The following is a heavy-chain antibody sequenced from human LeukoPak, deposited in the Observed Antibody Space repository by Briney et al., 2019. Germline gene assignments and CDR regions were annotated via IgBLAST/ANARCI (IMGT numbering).Heavy chain of an antibody. V-gene: IGHV1-18*01. Sequence: ASVKVSCKASGYTFTSYGISWVRQAPGQGLEWMGWISAYNGNTNYAQELQGRVTMTTDTSTSTAYMELRSLRSDDTAVYYCAREDCSSTSCFPPSAYWGQGTLVTVSS. J-gene: IGHJ4*02. CDR2: ISAYNGNT. CDR1: GYTFTSYG. D-gene: IGHD2-2*01. CDR3: AREDCSSTSCFPPSAY.